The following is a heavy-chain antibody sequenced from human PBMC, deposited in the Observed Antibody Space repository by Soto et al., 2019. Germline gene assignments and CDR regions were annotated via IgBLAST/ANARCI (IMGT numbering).Heavy chain of an antibody. CDR1: GGTYSKYK. D-gene: IGHD3-10*01. V-gene: IGHV1-69*06. Sequence: SVKVCCKASGGTYSKYKITWVRQAPGQGLEWMGGIIADFGTANYAQKFQGRVTMTEDTSTDTAYMELSSLRSEDTAVYYCATGYYSGSGSFYPPPDYWVLGTLVTVSS. CDR3: ATGYYSGSGSFYPPPDY. J-gene: IGHJ4*02. CDR2: IIADFGTA.